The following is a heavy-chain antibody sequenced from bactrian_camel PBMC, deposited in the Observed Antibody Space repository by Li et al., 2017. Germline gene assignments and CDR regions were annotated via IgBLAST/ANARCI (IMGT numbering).Heavy chain of an antibody. CDR3: AWGGVSQLNY. Sequence: VQLVESGGGLVQPGGSLRLSCAASGFTFSAYAMTWVRQAPGKGLEWVSLINSGGGSTDYVDSVKGRFTISRDNAKNTLYLQMNSLKTEDTARYYCAWGGVSQLNYWGQGTQVTVS. J-gene: IGHJ4*01. V-gene: IGHV3S31*01. D-gene: IGHD5*01. CDR2: INSGGGST. CDR1: GFTFSAYA.